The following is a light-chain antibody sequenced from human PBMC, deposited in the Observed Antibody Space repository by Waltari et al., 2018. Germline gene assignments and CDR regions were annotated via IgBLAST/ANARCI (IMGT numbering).Light chain of an antibody. CDR2: KNN. CDR1: SSNIGSNY. CDR3: AAWDDSLSGLV. J-gene: IGLJ2*01. V-gene: IGLV1-47*01. Sequence: QSVLTQPPSASGTPGQRVTISCSGSSSNIGSNYVYWYQQLPGTAPKLLIYKNNQRPSGFPDRFSGSKSGTSASLAIGGLRSEDEADYYCAAWDDSLSGLVFGGGTKLTVL.